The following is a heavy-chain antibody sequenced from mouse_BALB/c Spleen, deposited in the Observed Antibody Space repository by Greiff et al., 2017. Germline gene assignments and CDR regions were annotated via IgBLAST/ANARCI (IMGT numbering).Heavy chain of an antibody. D-gene: IGHD3-1*01. V-gene: IGHV1-69*02. Sequence: VQLQQPGAELVKPGASVKLSCKASGYTFTSYWMHWVKQRPGQGLEWIGEIDPSDSYTNYNQKFKGKATLTVDKSSSTAYMQLSSLTSEDSAVYYCARTPELAWFAYWGQGTLVTVSA. CDR2: IDPSDSYT. J-gene: IGHJ3*01. CDR3: ARTPELAWFAY. CDR1: GYTFTSYW.